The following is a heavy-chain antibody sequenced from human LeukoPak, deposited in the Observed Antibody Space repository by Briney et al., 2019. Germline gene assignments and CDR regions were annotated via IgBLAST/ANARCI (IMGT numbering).Heavy chain of an antibody. V-gene: IGHV1-18*01. CDR2: ISAYSGNT. Sequence: ASVKVSCKASGYTFTSYGISWVRQAPGQGLEWMGWISAYSGNTNYAQKLQGRVTMTTDTSTSTAYMELRSLRSDDTAVYYCATRQFTYYYDSSGYYFNDAFDIWGQGTMVTASS. D-gene: IGHD3-22*01. CDR1: GYTFTSYG. J-gene: IGHJ3*02. CDR3: ATRQFTYYYDSSGYYFNDAFDI.